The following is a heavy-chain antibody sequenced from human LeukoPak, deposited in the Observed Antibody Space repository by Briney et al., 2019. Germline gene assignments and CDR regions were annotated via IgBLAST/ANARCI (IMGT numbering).Heavy chain of an antibody. CDR2: INHSGST. Sequence: SETLSLTCAVYGGSLSGYYWSWIRQPPGKGLEWIGEINHSGSTNYNPSLKSRVTISVDTSKNQFSLKLSSVTAADTAVYYCARGLECSSTSCSFDYWGQGTLVTVSS. V-gene: IGHV4-34*01. CDR1: GGSLSGYY. J-gene: IGHJ4*02. CDR3: ARGLECSSTSCSFDY. D-gene: IGHD2-2*01.